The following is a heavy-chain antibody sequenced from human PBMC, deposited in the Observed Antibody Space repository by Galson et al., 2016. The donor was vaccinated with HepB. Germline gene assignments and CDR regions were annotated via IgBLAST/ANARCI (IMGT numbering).Heavy chain of an antibody. CDR1: GFTFSSFG. Sequence: SLRLSCAASGFTFSSFGMSWVRQAPGKGLEWVSLISGSGGSTSYADSVKGRFIISRDNSNNTLYLQMNSLRAEDTAVYYCARDGLRWSPVEYFHPWGQGTLVTVSS. CDR3: ARDGLRWSPVEYFHP. D-gene: IGHD3/OR15-3a*01. J-gene: IGHJ1*01. CDR2: ISGSGGST. V-gene: IGHV3-23*01.